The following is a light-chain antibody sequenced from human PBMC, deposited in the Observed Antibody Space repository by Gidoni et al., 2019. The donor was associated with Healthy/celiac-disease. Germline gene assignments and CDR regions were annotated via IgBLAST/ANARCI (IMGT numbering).Light chain of an antibody. CDR2: GAS. V-gene: IGKV3-15*01. Sequence: EIGMTQSPATLSVSPGERVTLSCRASQSVSSNLAWYQQKPGQAPRLLIYGASTRATGIPARFSGSGSGTEFTLTISSLQSEDFAVYYCHQYNNWPRTFGQGTKLEIK. CDR3: HQYNNWPRT. J-gene: IGKJ2*01. CDR1: QSVSSN.